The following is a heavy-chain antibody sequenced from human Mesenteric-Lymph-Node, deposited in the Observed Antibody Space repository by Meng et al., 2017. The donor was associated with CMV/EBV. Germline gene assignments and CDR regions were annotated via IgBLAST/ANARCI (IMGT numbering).Heavy chain of an antibody. J-gene: IGHJ2*01. Sequence: GGSLRLSCTGSGFIFSSHGMSWVRQAPGKGLEWVSYISTGSSTIYYADSVKGRFTISRDNAKNSLYLQMSSLRAEDTAVYYCARDSRTDAGWHFDLWGRGTLVTVSS. CDR3: ARDSRTDAGWHFDL. CDR2: ISTGSSTI. V-gene: IGHV3-48*04. CDR1: GFIFSSHG.